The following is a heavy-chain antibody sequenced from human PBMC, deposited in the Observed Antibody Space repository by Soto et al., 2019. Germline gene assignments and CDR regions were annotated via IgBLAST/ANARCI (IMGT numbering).Heavy chain of an antibody. D-gene: IGHD3-22*01. Sequence: PGESLKISCKGSGYSFTSYWISWVRQMPGKGLEWMGRIDPSDSYTNYSPSFQGHVTISADKSISTAYLQWSSLKASDTAMYYCARGLNYYDSSGYYTYYFDHWGQGTLVTVSS. V-gene: IGHV5-10-1*01. CDR3: ARGLNYYDSSGYYTYYFDH. CDR1: GYSFTSYW. CDR2: IDPSDSYT. J-gene: IGHJ4*02.